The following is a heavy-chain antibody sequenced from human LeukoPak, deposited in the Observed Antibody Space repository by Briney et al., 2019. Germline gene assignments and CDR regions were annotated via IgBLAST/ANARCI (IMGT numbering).Heavy chain of an antibody. CDR2: IYYSGST. V-gene: IGHV4-59*01. CDR3: ARTMAANWFDP. CDR1: GGSISSYY. Sequence: SETLSLTCTVSGGSISSYYWSWIRHPPGKGLERIGYIYYSGSTTYNPSLKSRVTISLDTSKNQFSLKLTSVTAADTAVYYCARTMAANWFDPWGQGTLVTVSS. J-gene: IGHJ5*02. D-gene: IGHD5-24*01.